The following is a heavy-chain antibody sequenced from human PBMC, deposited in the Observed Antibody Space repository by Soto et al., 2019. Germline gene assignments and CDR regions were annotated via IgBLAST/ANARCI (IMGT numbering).Heavy chain of an antibody. CDR1: GFTFSSYW. V-gene: IGHV3-7*01. J-gene: IGHJ3*02. CDR2: IKQDGSEK. CDR3: ARDSTRADAYCGGDCYWRPDHDAFDI. D-gene: IGHD2-21*01. Sequence: EVQLVESGGGLVQPGGSLRLSCAASGFTFSSYWMSWVRQAPGKGLEWVANIKQDGSEKYYVDSVKGRFTISRDNAKNSLYLQMTSLRAEDTAVYYCARDSTRADAYCGGDCYWRPDHDAFDIWGQGTMVTVSS.